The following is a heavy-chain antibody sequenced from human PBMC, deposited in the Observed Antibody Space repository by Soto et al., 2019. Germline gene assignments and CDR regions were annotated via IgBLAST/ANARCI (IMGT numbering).Heavy chain of an antibody. J-gene: IGHJ4*02. CDR1: GYSISSGYY. CDR3: AREGGLRYFDWSSNYFDY. Sequence: PSETLSLTCAVSGYSISSGYYWGWIRQPPGKGLEWIGSIYHSGSTYYNPSLKSRVTISVDTSKNQFSLKLSSVTAADTAVYYCAREGGLRYFDWSSNYFDYWGQGTLVTVSS. D-gene: IGHD3-9*01. V-gene: IGHV4-38-2*02. CDR2: IYHSGST.